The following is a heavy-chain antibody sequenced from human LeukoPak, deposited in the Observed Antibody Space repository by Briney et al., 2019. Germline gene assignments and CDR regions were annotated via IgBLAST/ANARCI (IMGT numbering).Heavy chain of an antibody. CDR2: IYTSGST. D-gene: IGHD3-3*01. CDR3: ARGVDTYYDFWSGPHDAFDI. Sequence: SETLSLTCTVSGGSISSYYWSWIRQPAGKGLEWIGRIYTSGSTNYNPSLKSRVTMSVDTSKNQFSLKLSSVTAADTAVYYCARGVDTYYDFWSGPHDAFDIWGQGTMVTVSS. J-gene: IGHJ3*02. CDR1: GGSISSYY. V-gene: IGHV4-4*07.